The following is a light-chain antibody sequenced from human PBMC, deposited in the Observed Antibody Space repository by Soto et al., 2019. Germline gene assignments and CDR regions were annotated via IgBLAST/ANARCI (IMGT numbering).Light chain of an antibody. CDR1: QSVSSN. CDR2: DAS. CDR3: QQYHSSWT. Sequence: EIVMTQSPATLSVSPGERATLSCRASQSVSSNLAWYQQKPGQAPRLLISDASSRATGIPARFSGSGSGTEFTLTISSLQPEDFATYYCQQYHSSWTFGQGTKVDIK. V-gene: IGKV3D-15*01. J-gene: IGKJ1*01.